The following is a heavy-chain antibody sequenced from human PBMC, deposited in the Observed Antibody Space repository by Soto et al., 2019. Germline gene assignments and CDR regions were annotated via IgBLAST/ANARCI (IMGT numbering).Heavy chain of an antibody. V-gene: IGHV3-23*01. Sequence: GGSLRLSCAASGFTFSSYAMSWVRQAPGKGLEWVSAISGSGGSTYYADPVKGRFTISRDNSKNTLYLQMNSLRAEDTAVYYCSQGGSTWFDPWGQGTLVTVSS. CDR1: GFTFSSYA. J-gene: IGHJ5*02. CDR3: SQGGSTWFDP. CDR2: ISGSGGST. D-gene: IGHD1-26*01.